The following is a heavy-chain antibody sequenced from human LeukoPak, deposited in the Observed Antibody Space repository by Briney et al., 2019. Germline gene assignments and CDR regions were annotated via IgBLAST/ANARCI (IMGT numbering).Heavy chain of an antibody. CDR3: ARSYDSSGYYYAPIDP. CDR1: GGSISSYY. CDR2: IYYSGST. D-gene: IGHD3-22*01. J-gene: IGHJ5*02. Sequence: PSETLSLTCTVCGGSISSYYWSWIRQPPGKGLEWIGDIYYSGSTNYNPSLKSRVTISVDTSKNQFSLKLSSVTAADTAVYYCARSYDSSGYYYAPIDPWGQGTLVTVSS. V-gene: IGHV4-59*01.